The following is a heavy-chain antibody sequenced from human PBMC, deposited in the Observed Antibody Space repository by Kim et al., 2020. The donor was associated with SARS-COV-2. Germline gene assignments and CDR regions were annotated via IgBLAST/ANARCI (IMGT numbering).Heavy chain of an antibody. CDR1: GFTFTSST. J-gene: IGHJ4*02. Sequence: SVKVSCKASGFTFTSSTVQWVRQARGQRLEWIGWIVVGSGNTNYAQKFQERVTITRDMSTSTAYMELSSLRSEDTAVYYCAADFSEYCGGDCYSSHRHPTHFDYWGQGTLVTVSS. CDR3: AADFSEYCGGDCYSSHRHPTHFDY. V-gene: IGHV1-58*01. CDR2: IVVGSGNT. D-gene: IGHD2-21*02.